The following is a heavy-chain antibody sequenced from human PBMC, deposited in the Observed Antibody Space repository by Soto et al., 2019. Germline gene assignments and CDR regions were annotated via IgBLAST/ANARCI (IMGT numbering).Heavy chain of an antibody. CDR3: ARPQNDYDSSGYYYAAYYFDY. D-gene: IGHD3-22*01. Sequence: GESLKISCKGSGYSFTSYWIGWVRQMPGKGLEWMGIIYPGDSDTRYSPSFQGQVTISADKSISTAYLQWSSLKASDTAMYYCARPQNDYDSSGYYYAAYYFDYWGQGALVAVAS. CDR2: IYPGDSDT. J-gene: IGHJ4*02. CDR1: GYSFTSYW. V-gene: IGHV5-51*01.